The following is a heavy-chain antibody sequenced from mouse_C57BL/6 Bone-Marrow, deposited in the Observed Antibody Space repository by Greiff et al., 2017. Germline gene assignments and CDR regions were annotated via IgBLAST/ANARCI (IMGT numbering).Heavy chain of an antibody. CDR1: GFTFSDYY. V-gene: IGHV5-12*01. CDR3: ARHDDSNYFDY. D-gene: IGHD2-4*01. Sequence: EVQVVESGGGLVQPGGSLKLSCAASGFTFSDYYMYWVRQTPEKRLEWVAYISNGGGSTYYPDTVKGRFTISRDNAKNTLYLQMSRLKSEDTAMYYCARHDDSNYFDYWGQGTTLTVSS. J-gene: IGHJ2*01. CDR2: ISNGGGST.